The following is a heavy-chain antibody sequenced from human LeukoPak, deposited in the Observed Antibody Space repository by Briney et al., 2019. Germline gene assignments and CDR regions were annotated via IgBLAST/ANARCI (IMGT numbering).Heavy chain of an antibody. CDR1: GFTFSSYS. Sequence: GGSLRLSCAASGFTFSSYSMNWVRQAPGKGLKWVSYISSSSSTIYYADSVKGRFTISRDNAKNSLYLQMNSLRDEDTAVYYCARVRVYYDRGGFDYWGQGTLVTVSS. V-gene: IGHV3-48*02. CDR3: ARVRVYYDRGGFDY. D-gene: IGHD3-22*01. CDR2: ISSSSSTI. J-gene: IGHJ4*02.